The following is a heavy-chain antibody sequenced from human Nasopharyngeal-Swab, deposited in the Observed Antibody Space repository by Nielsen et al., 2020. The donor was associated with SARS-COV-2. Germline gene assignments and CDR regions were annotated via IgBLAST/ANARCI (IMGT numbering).Heavy chain of an antibody. CDR3: ARDTGGPFDY. Sequence: VREAPGKGLEWVSSISSSSSYIYYADSVKGRFTISRDNAKYSLYLQMNSLRAEDTAVYYCARDTGGPFDYWGQGTLVTVSS. V-gene: IGHV3-21*01. J-gene: IGHJ4*02. D-gene: IGHD3-10*01. CDR2: ISSSSSYI.